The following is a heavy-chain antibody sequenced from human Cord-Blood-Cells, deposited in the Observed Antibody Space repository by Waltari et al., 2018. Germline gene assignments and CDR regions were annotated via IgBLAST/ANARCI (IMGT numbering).Heavy chain of an antibody. V-gene: IGHV1-2*02. Sequence: QVQLVQSGAEVKKPGASVKVSCKASGYTFTGYYMHWVRQAPGQGLEWMGWINPNSGGTNYAQKFQGRVTMTRDTSISTAYMELSRLRSDDTAVYYCARFGDSSSWYFNYYYMDVWGKGTTVTVSS. CDR2: INPNSGGT. CDR1: GYTFTGYY. D-gene: IGHD6-13*01. J-gene: IGHJ6*03. CDR3: ARFGDSSSWYFNYYYMDV.